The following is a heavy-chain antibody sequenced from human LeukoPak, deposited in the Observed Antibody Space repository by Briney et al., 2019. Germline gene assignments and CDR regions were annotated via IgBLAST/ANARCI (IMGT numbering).Heavy chain of an antibody. CDR1: GGSMISYY. V-gene: IGHV4-59*01. D-gene: IGHD3-10*01. J-gene: IGHJ5*02. Sequence: SETVSLTCTVSGGSMISYYWTWVRQTPGKGLEWIGYMYDSVRIHYNPSLESRITISLDTSKNQFSLKLSSVTAADTAVYYCARGPYGSRKYNWFDPWGQGTLVTVSS. CDR3: ARGPYGSRKYNWFDP. CDR2: MYDSVRI.